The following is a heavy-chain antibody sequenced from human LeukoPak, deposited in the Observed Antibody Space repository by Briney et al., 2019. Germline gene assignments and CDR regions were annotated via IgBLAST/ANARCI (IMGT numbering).Heavy chain of an antibody. V-gene: IGHV3-21*04. J-gene: IGHJ4*02. D-gene: IGHD3-22*01. CDR2: ISSSAHHI. CDR3: AKHYYDGSGYLVDY. CDR1: GSTFSTYD. Sequence: GGSLRLSCAASGSTFSTYDMNWVRQAPGKGLEWVSSISSSAHHIAYADSVKGRFTISRDNAKNALYLQMNSLRAEDTAVYYCAKHYYDGSGYLVDYWGQGTLVTVSS.